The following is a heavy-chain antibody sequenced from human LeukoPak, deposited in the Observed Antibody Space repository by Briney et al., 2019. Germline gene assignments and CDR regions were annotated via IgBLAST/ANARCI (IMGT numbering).Heavy chain of an antibody. CDR1: GYTFTGYY. CDR2: INPNSGGT. D-gene: IGHD1-26*01. Sequence: ASVKVSCTASGYTFTGYYMHWVRQAPGQGLEWMGWINPNSGGTNYAQKSQGRVTMTRDTSISTAYMELSRLRSDDTAVYYCARGDSGYYSYYYLDVWGKGTTVTVSS. V-gene: IGHV1-2*02. CDR3: ARGDSGYYSYYYLDV. J-gene: IGHJ6*03.